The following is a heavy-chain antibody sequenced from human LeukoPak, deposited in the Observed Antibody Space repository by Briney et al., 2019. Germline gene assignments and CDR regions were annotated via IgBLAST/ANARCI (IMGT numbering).Heavy chain of an antibody. V-gene: IGHV3-30-3*01. Sequence: GGSLRLSCAASGFTFSSYAMHWVRQAPGKGLEWVAVISYDGSNKYYADSVKGRFTISRDNSKNTLYPQMNSLRAEDTAVYYCARVSRDFYSNYYYYYYGMDVWGQGTTVTVSS. CDR1: GFTFSSYA. CDR2: ISYDGSNK. J-gene: IGHJ6*02. D-gene: IGHD4-11*01. CDR3: ARVSRDFYSNYYYYYYGMDV.